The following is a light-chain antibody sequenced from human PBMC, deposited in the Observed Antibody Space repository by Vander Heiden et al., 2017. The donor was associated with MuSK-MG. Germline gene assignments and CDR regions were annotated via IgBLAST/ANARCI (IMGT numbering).Light chain of an antibody. Sequence: AIQLTQSPSSLSASVGDRVTITCRASQGISSALAWYQQKPGKAPKLLIYDASSLESGVPSRFSGSGSGTDFTLTISSLQPEDFATYYCQQCNNYPPMYTFGQGTKLEIK. J-gene: IGKJ2*01. CDR1: QGISSA. V-gene: IGKV1D-13*01. CDR2: DAS. CDR3: QQCNNYPPMYT.